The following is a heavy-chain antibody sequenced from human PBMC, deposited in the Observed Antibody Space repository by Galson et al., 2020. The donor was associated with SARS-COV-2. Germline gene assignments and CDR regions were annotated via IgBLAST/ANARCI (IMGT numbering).Heavy chain of an antibody. CDR1: GYTLTELS. V-gene: IGHV1-24*01. J-gene: IGHJ5*02. CDR2: FDPEDGET. CDR3: ATGSGSGKNNWFDP. D-gene: IGHD3-10*01. Sequence: ASVKVSCKVSGYTLTELSMHWVRQAPGKGLEWMGGFDPEDGETIYAQKFQGRVTMTEDTSTDTAYMELSSLRSEDTAVYYCATGSGSGKNNWFDPWGQGTLVTFSS.